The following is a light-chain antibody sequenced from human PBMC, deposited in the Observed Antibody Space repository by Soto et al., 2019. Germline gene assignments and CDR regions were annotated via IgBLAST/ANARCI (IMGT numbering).Light chain of an antibody. Sequence: QSVLTQPPSVSGSPGQSVAISCTGTSSDVGSSNGVSWYQQPPGTAPKLMIYDVSNRPSGVPDRFSGSKSGNTASLTISGLQAEDEADYYCSSYTTSSTYVFGTGTKVTVL. CDR2: DVS. CDR1: SSDVGSSNG. J-gene: IGLJ1*01. CDR3: SSYTTSSTYV. V-gene: IGLV2-18*02.